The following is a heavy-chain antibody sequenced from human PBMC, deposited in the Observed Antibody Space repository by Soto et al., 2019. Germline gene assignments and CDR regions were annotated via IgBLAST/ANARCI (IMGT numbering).Heavy chain of an antibody. CDR1: GFTFSSYG. CDR3: AREGTYCSGGSCYLHFDY. D-gene: IGHD2-15*01. Sequence: QVQLVESGGGVVQPGRSLRLSCAASGFTFSSYGMHWVRQAPGKGLEWVAVIWYDGSNKYYADSVKGRFTISRDNSKNTLYLQMNSLRAEDTAVYYCAREGTYCSGGSCYLHFDYWGPGTLVTVSS. V-gene: IGHV3-33*01. J-gene: IGHJ4*02. CDR2: IWYDGSNK.